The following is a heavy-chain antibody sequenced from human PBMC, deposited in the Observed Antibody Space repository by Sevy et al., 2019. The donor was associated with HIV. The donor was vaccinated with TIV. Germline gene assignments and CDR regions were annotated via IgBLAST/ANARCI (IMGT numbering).Heavy chain of an antibody. Sequence: ASVKVSCKVSGYTLTALSMHWVRQAPGKGLEWMGGFDEDGEIMYAQKFQGRVTMTEDTSTDTAYMELSSLRSEDTAMYYCATDIVVGQDYWGQGTLVTVSS. J-gene: IGHJ4*02. D-gene: IGHD2-2*01. CDR2: FDEDGEI. V-gene: IGHV1-24*01. CDR1: GYTLTALS. CDR3: ATDIVVGQDY.